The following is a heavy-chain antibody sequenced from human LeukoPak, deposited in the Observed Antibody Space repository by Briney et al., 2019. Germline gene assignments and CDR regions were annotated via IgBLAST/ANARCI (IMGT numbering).Heavy chain of an antibody. D-gene: IGHD5-24*01. V-gene: IGHV3-23*01. CDR3: AKKRDAFDI. CDR2: LTDSGGTT. Sequence: GSLRLSCVASGFTFSSYAMGWVRQAPGKRPEWVSSLTDSGGTTYFVDSVKGRFTISRDNSKNTLYLHMNSLRAEDTAMYYCAKKRDAFDIWGQGTVVAVSS. CDR1: GFTFSSYA. J-gene: IGHJ3*02.